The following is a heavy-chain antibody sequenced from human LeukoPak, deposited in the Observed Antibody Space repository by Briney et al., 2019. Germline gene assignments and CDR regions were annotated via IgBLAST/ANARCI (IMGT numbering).Heavy chain of an antibody. V-gene: IGHV1-69*04. Sequence: ASVKVSCKASGGTFSNYAITWVRQAPGQGFEFMGRIVPILDITNYAQNFQDRVTLTADRSAATAYMELSSLRSDDTAIYYCATEIGGGPYYFDSWGQGTLDTVSS. J-gene: IGHJ4*02. CDR2: IVPILDIT. CDR3: ATEIGGGPYYFDS. D-gene: IGHD3-16*01. CDR1: GGTFSNYA.